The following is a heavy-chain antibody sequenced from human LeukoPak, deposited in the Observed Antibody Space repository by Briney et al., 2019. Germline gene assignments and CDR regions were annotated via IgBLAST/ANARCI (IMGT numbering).Heavy chain of an antibody. Sequence: GGSLRLSCAASGFTFSSYWMNWVRQAPGKGLVWVSRIASDGSSTTYANSVKGRFSISRDNAKNTLYLQINSLRVEDTAVYYCARGRPHGNDYWGQGTLVTVSS. V-gene: IGHV3-74*01. CDR3: ARGRPHGNDY. CDR1: GFTFSSYW. CDR2: IASDGSST. J-gene: IGHJ4*02. D-gene: IGHD4-23*01.